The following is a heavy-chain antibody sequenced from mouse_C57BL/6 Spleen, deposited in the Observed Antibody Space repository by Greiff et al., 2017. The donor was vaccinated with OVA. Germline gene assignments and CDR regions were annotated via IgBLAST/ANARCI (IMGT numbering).Heavy chain of an antibody. CDR2: IDPETGGT. J-gene: IGHJ4*01. CDR1: GYTFTDYE. CDR3: TRSGLRRGYAMDY. D-gene: IGHD2-4*01. V-gene: IGHV1-15*01. Sequence: VKLQESGAELVRPGASVTLSCKASGYTFTDYEMHWVKQTPVHGLEWIGAIDPETGGTAYNQKFKGKAILTADKSSSTAYMELRSLTSEDSAVYYCTRSGLRRGYAMDYWGQGTSVTVSS.